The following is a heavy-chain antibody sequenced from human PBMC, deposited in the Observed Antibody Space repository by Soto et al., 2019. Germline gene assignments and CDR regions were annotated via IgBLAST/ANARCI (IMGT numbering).Heavy chain of an antibody. CDR1: GGSVSSGSYY. CDR3: AREGGSGIDWFDP. CDR2: IYYSGST. V-gene: IGHV4-61*01. Sequence: PLETLSLTCTVSGGSVSSGSYYWSWIRQPPGKGLEWIGYIYYSGSTNYNPSLKSRVTISVDTSKNQFSLKLSSVTAADTAVYYCAREGGSGIDWFDPWGQGTLVTVSS. D-gene: IGHD3-10*01. J-gene: IGHJ5*02.